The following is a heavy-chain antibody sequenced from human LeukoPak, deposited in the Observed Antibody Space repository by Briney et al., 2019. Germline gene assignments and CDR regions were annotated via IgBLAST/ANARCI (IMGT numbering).Heavy chain of an antibody. CDR2: IYYSGTT. D-gene: IGHD1-26*01. CDR3: ARFIYRAYYYYYGMDV. V-gene: IGHV4-31*03. J-gene: IGHJ6*04. CDR1: GGSISSGGYY. Sequence: SQTLSLTCTVSGGSISSGGYYWAWIRQHPGRGLGWFGKIYYSGTTYNNPSLKSRVTISVDTSKNQFSLKLSSVTGADTAVYYCARFIYRAYYYYYGMDVWGKGTTVTVSS.